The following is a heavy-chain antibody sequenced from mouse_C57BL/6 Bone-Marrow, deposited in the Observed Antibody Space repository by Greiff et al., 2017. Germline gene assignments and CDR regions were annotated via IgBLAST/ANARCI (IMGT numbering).Heavy chain of an antibody. CDR1: GYTFTSYW. Sequence: QVQLQQPGAELVRPGTSVKLSCKASGYTFTSYWMHWVKQRPGQGLEWIGVIDPSDSYTNYNQKFKGKATLTVATSSNTAYMQLSSLTSEDSAVYYCARSNYSNYLSIDVWGTGTTVTVSS. V-gene: IGHV1-59*01. CDR2: IDPSDSYT. CDR3: ARSNYSNYLSIDV. D-gene: IGHD2-5*01. J-gene: IGHJ1*03.